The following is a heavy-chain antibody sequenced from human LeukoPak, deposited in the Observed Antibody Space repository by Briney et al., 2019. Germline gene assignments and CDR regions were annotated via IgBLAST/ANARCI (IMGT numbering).Heavy chain of an antibody. D-gene: IGHD1-1*01. J-gene: IGHJ6*02. CDR3: AKDMEPYNWNDGNYGMDV. V-gene: IGHV3-53*05. CDR1: GFTVSSNY. Sequence: PGGSLRLSCAASGFTVSSNYMSWVRQAPGKGLEWVSVIYSSGSTYYADSVKGRFTISRDNAKNSLYLQMSSLRAEDTALYYCAKDMEPYNWNDGNYGMDVWGQGTTVTVSS. CDR2: IYSSGST.